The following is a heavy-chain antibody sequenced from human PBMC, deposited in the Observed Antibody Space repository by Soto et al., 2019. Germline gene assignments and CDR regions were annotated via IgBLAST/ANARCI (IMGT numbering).Heavy chain of an antibody. Sequence: SETLSLTCTVSGGSISSYYWSWIRQPPGKGLEWIGYIYYSGSTNYNPSLKSRVTISVDTSKNQFSLKLSSVTAADTAVYYCARHGYGLRWQPSEFDYWGQGTLVTVSS. J-gene: IGHJ4*02. CDR3: ARHGYGLRWQPSEFDY. CDR2: IYYSGST. CDR1: GGSISSYY. D-gene: IGHD4-17*01. V-gene: IGHV4-59*08.